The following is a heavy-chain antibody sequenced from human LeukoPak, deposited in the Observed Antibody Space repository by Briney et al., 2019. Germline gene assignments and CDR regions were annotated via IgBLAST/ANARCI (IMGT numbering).Heavy chain of an antibody. CDR1: GYTFTGYY. CDR2: INPNSGGT. Sequence: ASVKVSCKASGYTFTGYYMHWVRQAPGQGLEWMGWINPNSGGTNYAQKFQGRVTMTRDTSISTAYRELRRLRFDDTAVYYCVRERDPRGDGYNHDAFDIWGQGTMVTVSS. J-gene: IGHJ3*02. V-gene: IGHV1-2*02. CDR3: VRERDPRGDGYNHDAFDI. D-gene: IGHD5-24*01.